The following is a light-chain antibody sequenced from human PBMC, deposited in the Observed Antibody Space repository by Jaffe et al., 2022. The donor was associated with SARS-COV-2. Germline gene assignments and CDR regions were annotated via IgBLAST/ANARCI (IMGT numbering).Light chain of an antibody. J-gene: IGLJ3*02. CDR3: NSRGGSGDHVV. V-gene: IGLV3-19*01. Sequence: SSELTQDPAVSVALRQTVRITCQGDSLKKYYANWYQQKPGQAPVLVIYGKDNRPSGIPDRFSGSISGNTATLTITGAQAEDEADYYCNSRGGSGDHVVFGGGTKLTVL. CDR2: GKD. CDR1: SLKKYY.